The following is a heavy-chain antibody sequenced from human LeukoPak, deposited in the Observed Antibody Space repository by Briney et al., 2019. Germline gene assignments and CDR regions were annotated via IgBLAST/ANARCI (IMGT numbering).Heavy chain of an antibody. CDR3: AREVATMLSYRAGFDY. J-gene: IGHJ4*02. D-gene: IGHD5-12*01. Sequence: GGSLRLSCAASGFTFSSYAMSWVRQAPGKGLEWVSYISSSGSTIYYADSVKGRFTISRDNAKNSLYLQMNSLRAEDTAVYYCAREVATMLSYRAGFDYWGQGTLVTVSS. CDR1: GFTFSSYA. V-gene: IGHV3-48*04. CDR2: ISSSGSTI.